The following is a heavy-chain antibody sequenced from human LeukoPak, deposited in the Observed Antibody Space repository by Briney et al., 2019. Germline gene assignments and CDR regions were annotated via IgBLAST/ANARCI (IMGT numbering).Heavy chain of an antibody. CDR1: GFTFDDYG. CDR3: ARGIHLYYDSGGYYRVFDY. V-gene: IGHV3-20*04. D-gene: IGHD3-22*01. CDR2: LNWNGSSP. Sequence: PGGSLRLSCAASGFTFDDYGMSWVRQAPGKGLEWVSGLNWNGSSPAYAASVQGRFTISRDNGKNSLYLQMNSLRAEDTALYYCARGIHLYYDSGGYYRVFDYWGQGTLVTVSS. J-gene: IGHJ4*02.